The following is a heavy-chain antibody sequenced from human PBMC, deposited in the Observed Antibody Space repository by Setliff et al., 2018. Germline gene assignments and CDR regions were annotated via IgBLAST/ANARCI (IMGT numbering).Heavy chain of an antibody. CDR1: GFTFSNYW. V-gene: IGHV3-7*03. J-gene: IGHJ6*03. CDR2: IKEDGSET. D-gene: IGHD2-15*01. Sequence: PGGSLRLSCAASGFTFSNYWMTWVRQSPGKGLEWVANIKEDGSETYSVESVKGRFTFSRDNAKSLLYLQMSSLGAEDTAVYYCARAQGYCNGGRCYGYYYYFYMDVWGRGTTVTVSS. CDR3: ARAQGYCNGGRCYGYYYYFYMDV.